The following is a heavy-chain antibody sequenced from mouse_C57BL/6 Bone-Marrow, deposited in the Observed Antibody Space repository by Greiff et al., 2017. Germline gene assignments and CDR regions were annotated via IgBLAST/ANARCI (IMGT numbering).Heavy chain of an antibody. V-gene: IGHV14-4*01. D-gene: IGHD2-3*01. Sequence: EVKLKQSGAELVRPGASVKLSCTASGFNIKDDYMHWVKQRPEQGLEWIGWIDPENGDTEYASKFQGKATITADTSSNTAYLQLSSLTSEDTAVYYFTEGYYWFAYWGQGTLVTVSA. CDR1: GFNIKDDY. CDR3: TEGYYWFAY. CDR2: IDPENGDT. J-gene: IGHJ3*01.